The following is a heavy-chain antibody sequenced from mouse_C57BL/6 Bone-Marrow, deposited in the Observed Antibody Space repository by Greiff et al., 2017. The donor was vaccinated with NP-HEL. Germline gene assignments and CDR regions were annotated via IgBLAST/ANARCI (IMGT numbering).Heavy chain of an antibody. V-gene: IGHV14-4*01. J-gene: IGHJ4*01. CDR1: GFNIKDDY. CDR2: IDPENGDT. D-gene: IGHD1-1*02. CDR3: TSYGHPYYAMDY. Sequence: EVQLQQSGAELVRPGASVKLSCTASGFNIKDDYMHWVKQRPEQGLEWIGWIDPENGDTEYASKFQGKATITADTSSNTAYLQLSSLTSEDTAVYYCTSYGHPYYAMDYWGQGTSVTVSS.